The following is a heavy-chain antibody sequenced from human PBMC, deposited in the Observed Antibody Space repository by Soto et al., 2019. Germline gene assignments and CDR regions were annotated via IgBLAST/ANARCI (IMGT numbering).Heavy chain of an antibody. Sequence: EVQLLESGGGLVQPGGSLRLSCAASGFTFSSYAMSWVRQAPGKGLEWVSAISGSGGSTYYADSVKGRFTISRDNSENTLYLQMNSLRAEDTAVYYCAKGREGPRKDGDSRPYNWFDPWGQGTLVTVSS. D-gene: IGHD4-17*01. CDR2: ISGSGGST. V-gene: IGHV3-23*01. CDR1: GFTFSSYA. J-gene: IGHJ5*02. CDR3: AKGREGPRKDGDSRPYNWFDP.